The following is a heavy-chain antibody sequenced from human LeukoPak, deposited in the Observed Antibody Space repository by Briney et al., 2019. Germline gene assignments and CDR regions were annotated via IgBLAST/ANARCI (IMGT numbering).Heavy chain of an antibody. D-gene: IGHD6-19*01. J-gene: IGHJ4*02. CDR2: IYTSGST. V-gene: IGHV4-4*07. Sequence: SETLSLTCTVSGGSVSSYYWSWIRQPAGKGLEWIGRIYTSGSTNYNPSLKSRVTMSVDTSKNQFSLKLSSVTAADTAVYYCASDDGIAVADTGVDYWGQGTLVTVSS. CDR1: GGSVSSYY. CDR3: ASDDGIAVADTGVDY.